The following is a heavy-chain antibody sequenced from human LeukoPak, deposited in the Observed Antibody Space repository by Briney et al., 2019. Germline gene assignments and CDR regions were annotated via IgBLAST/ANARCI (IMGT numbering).Heavy chain of an antibody. D-gene: IGHD6-19*01. J-gene: IGHJ6*02. CDR2: INPDGSER. CDR3: TRDLAAVPGPRMDV. V-gene: IGHV3-7*03. CDR1: GFTFSSYA. Sequence: PGGSLRLSCAASGFTFSSYAMSWVRQAPGKGLEWVALINPDGSERYYVDSVKGRFTISRDNAKNSLYLQMDSLRDDGTAMYFCTRDLAAVPGPRMDVWGQGTTVTVSS.